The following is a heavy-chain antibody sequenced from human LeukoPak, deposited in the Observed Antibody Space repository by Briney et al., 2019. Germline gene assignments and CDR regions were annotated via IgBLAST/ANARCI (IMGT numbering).Heavy chain of an antibody. CDR1: GGSISSYY. Sequence: SETLSLTCTVSGGSISSYYWSWIRQPPGKGLEWIGYIYYSGSTNYNPSLKSRVTISVDTSKNHFSLKLSSVTAADTAVYYRARTTEGGYTYDYFYYYYMDVWGKGTTVTISS. J-gene: IGHJ6*03. CDR2: IYYSGST. V-gene: IGHV4-59*01. CDR3: ARTTEGGYTYDYFYYYYMDV. D-gene: IGHD5-18*01.